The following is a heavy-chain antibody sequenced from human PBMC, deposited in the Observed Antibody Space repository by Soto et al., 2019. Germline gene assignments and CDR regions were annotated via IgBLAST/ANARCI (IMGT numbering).Heavy chain of an antibody. V-gene: IGHV1-69*13. D-gene: IGHD1-26*01. CDR1: GYTFSSYA. Sequence: SVKVSCKASGYTFSSYAISCLRQSPGQGFEWMGGIIPIFGTANYAQKFQGRVTITADESTSTAYMELSSLRSEDTAVYYCARVGISVGANYYYYGMDVWGQGTTVTVSS. CDR2: IIPIFGTA. CDR3: ARVGISVGANYYYYGMDV. J-gene: IGHJ6*02.